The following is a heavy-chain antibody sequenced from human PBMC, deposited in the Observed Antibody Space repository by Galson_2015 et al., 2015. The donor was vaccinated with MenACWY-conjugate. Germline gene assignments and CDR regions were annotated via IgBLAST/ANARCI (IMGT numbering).Heavy chain of an antibody. CDR1: GFTFSSYG. Sequence: SLRLSCAASGFTFSSYGMHWVRQAPGKGLEWVAVIWYDGSNKYYADSVKGRFTISRDNSKNTLYLQMNSLRAEDTAVYYCAREDYDSSGYYFVGVDYWGQGTLVTVSS. CDR3: AREDYDSSGYYFVGVDY. V-gene: IGHV3-33*01. D-gene: IGHD3-22*01. CDR2: IWYDGSNK. J-gene: IGHJ4*02.